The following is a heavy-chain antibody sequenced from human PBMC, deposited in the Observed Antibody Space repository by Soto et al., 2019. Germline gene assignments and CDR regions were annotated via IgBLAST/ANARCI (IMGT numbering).Heavy chain of an antibody. V-gene: IGHV3-30*18. CDR3: AKSVYNWNDGFFDY. J-gene: IGHJ4*02. CDR1: GFTFSSYG. CDR2: ISYDGINK. D-gene: IGHD1-1*01. Sequence: QVQLVESGGGVVQPGRSLRLSCAASGFTFSSYGMHWVRQAPGKGLEWVAVISYDGINKYYADSVKGRFTISGDNSKNTLYLQMSSLRAEDTAVYYCAKSVYNWNDGFFDYWGQGTLVTVSS.